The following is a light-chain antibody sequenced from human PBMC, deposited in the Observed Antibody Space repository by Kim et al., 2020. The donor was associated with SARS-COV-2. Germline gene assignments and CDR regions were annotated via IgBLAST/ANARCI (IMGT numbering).Light chain of an antibody. CDR3: QQRNTWPPIT. CDR2: DAS. CDR1: QRVGTY. J-gene: IGKJ5*01. Sequence: PGERAILSGSASQRVGTYLNWYQQKPGQAPRLLIYDASTRATGIPVKFSGSGSGTDFTLTISSLEPEDFAVYYCQQRNTWPPITFGQGTRLEIK. V-gene: IGKV3-11*01.